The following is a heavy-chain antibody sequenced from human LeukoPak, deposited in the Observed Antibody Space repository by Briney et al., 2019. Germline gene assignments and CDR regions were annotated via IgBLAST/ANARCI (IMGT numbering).Heavy chain of an antibody. D-gene: IGHD4-17*01. CDR3: ARRGDYGVYGIDY. J-gene: IGHJ4*02. CDR2: IYYSGST. V-gene: IGHV4-59*08. Sequence: SETLSLTCTVSGGSISNYYWSWIRQPPGKGLEWIGYIYYSGSTNYNPSLKSRVTMSVDTSKNQFSLKLSSVTAADTAVYYCARRGDYGVYGIDYWGQGTLVTVSS. CDR1: GGSISNYY.